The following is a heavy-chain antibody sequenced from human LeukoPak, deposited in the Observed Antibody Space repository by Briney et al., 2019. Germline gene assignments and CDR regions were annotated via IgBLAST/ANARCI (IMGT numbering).Heavy chain of an antibody. V-gene: IGHV1-2*04. CDR2: ITPNSGGT. D-gene: IGHD6-13*01. Sequence: GASVKVSCKASGYTFTGYYMHWVRQAPGQGLEWMGWITPNSGGTNYAQKFQGWVTMTRDTSISTAYMELSRLRSDDTAVYYCARDRELYSSSWYDLYYYYYGMDVWGQGTTVTVSS. J-gene: IGHJ6*02. CDR3: ARDRELYSSSWYDLYYYYYGMDV. CDR1: GYTFTGYY.